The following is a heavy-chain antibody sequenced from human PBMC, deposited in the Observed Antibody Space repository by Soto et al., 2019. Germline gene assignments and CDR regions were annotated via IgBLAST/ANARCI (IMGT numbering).Heavy chain of an antibody. CDR3: AHMNTTASLKS. Sequence: QITLKESGPTLVKPTQTLTLTCTFSGFSLSTSGVGVGWIRQPPGKALDWLALIYWDDDKRYSPSLKSRLTITKDTSKNQAVLTMTNMDPVDTATYYCAHMNTTASLKSWGQGTLVTVSS. CDR1: GFSLSTSGVG. V-gene: IGHV2-5*02. J-gene: IGHJ5*02. D-gene: IGHD1-1*01. CDR2: IYWDDDK.